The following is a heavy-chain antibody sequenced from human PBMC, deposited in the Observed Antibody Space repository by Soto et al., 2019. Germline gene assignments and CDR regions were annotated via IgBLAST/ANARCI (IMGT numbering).Heavy chain of an antibody. J-gene: IGHJ4*02. V-gene: IGHV1-69*13. CDR1: GGTFSSDV. Sequence: SVKVSCKASGGTFSSDVFSWVRQAPGQGLEWMGGIVSIFGTVNSAQKFQGRLTLTADQSTSTAYMELTSLRPEDTAVYYCARDGFSGSYYGYWGQGTQVTVSS. CDR3: ARDGFSGSYYGY. CDR2: IVSIFGTV. D-gene: IGHD1-26*01.